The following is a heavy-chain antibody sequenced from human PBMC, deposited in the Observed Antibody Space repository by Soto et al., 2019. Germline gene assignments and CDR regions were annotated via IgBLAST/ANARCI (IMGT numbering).Heavy chain of an antibody. CDR1: GFTFDDYT. CDR3: AKASKPFRGYCSSGSCYLNPFDY. V-gene: IGHV3-43*01. D-gene: IGHD2-15*01. CDR2: ISWNGGST. J-gene: IGHJ4*02. Sequence: PGGSLRLSCAASGFTFDDYTMHWVRQAPGKGLEWVSLISWNGGSTYYADSVKGRFTISRDNSKNSLYLQMSSLRTEDTALYYCAKASKPFRGYCSSGSCYLNPFDYWGQGTLVTVSS.